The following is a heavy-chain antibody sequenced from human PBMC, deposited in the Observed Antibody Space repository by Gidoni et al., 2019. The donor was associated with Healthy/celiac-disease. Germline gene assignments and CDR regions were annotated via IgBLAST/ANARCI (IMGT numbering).Heavy chain of an antibody. J-gene: IGHJ5*02. CDR1: GGSFSGYY. CDR3: ARGLGSTMIVVVITSRVWFDP. CDR2: INHSGST. D-gene: IGHD3-22*01. V-gene: IGHV4-34*01. Sequence: QVQLQQWGAGLLKPSETLSLTRAVYGGSFSGYYWRWIRQPPGKGLEWIGEINHSGSTNYNPSLKSRVTISVDTSKNQFSLKLSSVTAADTAVYYCARGLGSTMIVVVITSRVWFDPWGQGTLVTVSS.